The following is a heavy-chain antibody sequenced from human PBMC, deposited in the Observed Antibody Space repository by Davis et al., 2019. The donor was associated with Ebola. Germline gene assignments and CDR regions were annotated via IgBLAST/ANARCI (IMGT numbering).Heavy chain of an antibody. CDR3: ARGRGIYCSGGSCYPGLDY. CDR2: INHSGST. V-gene: IGHV4-39*07. Sequence: MPSETLSLTCTVSGGSISSSSYYWGWIRQPPGKGLEWIGEINHSGSTNYNPSLKSRVTISVDTSKNQFSLKLSSVTAADTAVYYCARGRGIYCSGGSCYPGLDYRGQGTLVTVSS. CDR1: GGSISSSSYY. D-gene: IGHD2-15*01. J-gene: IGHJ4*02.